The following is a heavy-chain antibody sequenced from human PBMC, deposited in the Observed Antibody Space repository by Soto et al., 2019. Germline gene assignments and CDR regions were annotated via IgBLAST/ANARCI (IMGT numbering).Heavy chain of an antibody. CDR2: IWYDGSIK. D-gene: IGHD2-21*02. CDR3: ARDGRDSVFDV. CDR1: GFSLSGKG. V-gene: IGHV3-33*01. Sequence: QVQLVESGGGVVQPGGSLRLSCVASGFSLSGKGIHWVRQAPGKGLEWVALIWYDGSIKYYSDSVTGRFTVSRDNSKNMVWLQVNSLRAEDTGIYYCARDGRDSVFDVWGQGTMVTVSS. J-gene: IGHJ3*01.